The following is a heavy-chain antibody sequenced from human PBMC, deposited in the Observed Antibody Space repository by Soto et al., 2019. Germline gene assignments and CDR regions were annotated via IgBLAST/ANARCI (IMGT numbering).Heavy chain of an antibody. CDR3: ARTASPAPFYDASADFER. CDR2: IYYSGST. Sequence: PTETLSLTCTVSGDSISNDNYYWGWIRQAPGKGLEWIAYIYYSGSTYYNPSLKSRLTISVDPSKNQFSLKLSSVTAADTAVYYCARTASPAPFYDASADFERWGQGTLVTVSS. D-gene: IGHD3-22*01. V-gene: IGHV4-30-4*01. CDR1: GDSISNDNYY. J-gene: IGHJ5*02.